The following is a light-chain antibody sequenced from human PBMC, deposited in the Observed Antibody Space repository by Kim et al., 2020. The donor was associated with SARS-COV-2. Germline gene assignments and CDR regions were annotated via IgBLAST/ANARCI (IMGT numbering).Light chain of an antibody. Sequence: QSALTQPASVSGSPGQSITISCTGTSSDVGSYNYFSWYQQHPDKAPKLLIYDVTKWPSGVSNRFSGSKSGNTASLTISGLQAEDEADYYCSSYTISNTYVFGTGTKVTVL. V-gene: IGLV2-14*01. CDR2: DVT. CDR3: SSYTISNTYV. J-gene: IGLJ1*01. CDR1: SSDVGSYNY.